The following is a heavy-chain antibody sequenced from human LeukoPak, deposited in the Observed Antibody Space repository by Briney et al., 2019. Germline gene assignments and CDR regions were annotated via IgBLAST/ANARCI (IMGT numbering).Heavy chain of an antibody. CDR3: ARSINYSDYLLDY. CDR2: ISSGSTI. Sequence: GGSLRLSCAASGFTFSSYEMNWVRQAPGKGLEWVSYISSGSTIYDADSVKGRFTISRDNAKNSLYLQMNSLRAEDTAVYYCARSINYSDYLLDYWGQGTRVIVSS. CDR1: GFTFSSYE. J-gene: IGHJ4*02. D-gene: IGHD4-11*01. V-gene: IGHV3-48*03.